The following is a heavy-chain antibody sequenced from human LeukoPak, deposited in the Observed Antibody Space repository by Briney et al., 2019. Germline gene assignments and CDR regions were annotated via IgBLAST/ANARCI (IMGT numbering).Heavy chain of an antibody. CDR3: ARNNGMDV. V-gene: IGHV3-7*03. CDR2: VNRDGSET. J-gene: IGHJ6*02. CDR1: GFALSSHW. Sequence: GGSLRLSCAASGFALSSHWMTWVRQVPGRGPEWVANVNRDGSETYYLDSVKGRFTNSKDNAKNSLYLQMNSLRAEDTALYHCARNNGMDVWGQGTTVTVSS.